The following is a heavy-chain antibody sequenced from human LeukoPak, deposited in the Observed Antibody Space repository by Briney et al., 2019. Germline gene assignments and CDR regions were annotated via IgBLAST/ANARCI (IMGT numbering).Heavy chain of an antibody. V-gene: IGHV3-48*02. J-gene: IGHJ4*02. Sequence: GGSLRLSCAASGFTFSSYSMNWVRQAPGKGLEWVSYISSSSSTIYYADSVKGRFTISRDNAKNSLFPQMDSLRDEDTAVYYCARGALDFDYWGQGTLVTVSS. CDR2: ISSSSSTI. CDR3: ARGALDFDY. CDR1: GFTFSSYS.